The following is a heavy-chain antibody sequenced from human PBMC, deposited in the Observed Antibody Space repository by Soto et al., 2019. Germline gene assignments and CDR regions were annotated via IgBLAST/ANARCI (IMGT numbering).Heavy chain of an antibody. V-gene: IGHV1-69*04. CDR1: GGTFSSYT. Sequence: SVKVSCKASGGTFSSYTMSWVRQAPGQGLEWMGRIIPILGIANYAQKFQGRVTITADKSTSTAYMELSSLRSEDTAVYYCAREGKADYFDYWGQGTLVTVSS. CDR3: AREGKADYFDY. CDR2: IIPILGIA. J-gene: IGHJ4*02. D-gene: IGHD3-10*01.